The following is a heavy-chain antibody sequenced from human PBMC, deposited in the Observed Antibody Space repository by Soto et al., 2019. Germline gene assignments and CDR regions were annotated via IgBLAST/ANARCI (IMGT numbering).Heavy chain of an antibody. CDR3: TTDPDAANPGYDGVGCFDY. V-gene: IGHV1-18*01. Sequence: VQLVQSGAEVKKPGASVKVSCTASAYTFSKYGISWIRKAPGQGLEWMGWISGYNANTKYAEKFRGRVTMTTDTSASNAHIELRCLTADDTATYCCTTDPDAANPGYDGVGCFDYGGQGTLVSVSS. CDR2: ISGYNANT. CDR1: AYTFSKYG. J-gene: IGHJ4*02. D-gene: IGHD4-17*01.